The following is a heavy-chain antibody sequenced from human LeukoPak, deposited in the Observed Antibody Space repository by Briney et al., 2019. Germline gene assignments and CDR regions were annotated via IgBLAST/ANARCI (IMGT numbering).Heavy chain of an antibody. CDR3: ARDLAWGYCDPGHCDSTNWYTEDWLDF. Sequence: ASVKVSCKASGYTFSSYGISWVRQAPGQGLEWMGWISGYNGNTNYAQKFQGRVTMTTDTSMSTAYMEVRSLRSDDTATYYCARDLAWGYCDPGHCDSTNWYTEDWLDFWGQGTLVSVSS. J-gene: IGHJ5*01. CDR1: GYTFSSYG. D-gene: IGHD2-2*02. CDR2: ISGYNGNT. V-gene: IGHV1-18*01.